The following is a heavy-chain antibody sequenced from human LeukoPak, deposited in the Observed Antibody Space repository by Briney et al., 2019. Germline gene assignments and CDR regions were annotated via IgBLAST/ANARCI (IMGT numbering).Heavy chain of an antibody. J-gene: IGHJ4*02. CDR3: ARVIRYYYFDY. D-gene: IGHD3-10*01. CDR2: VSGSGSTM. V-gene: IGHV3-48*03. Sequence: GSLRLSCAASGFTFSNYEMKWVRQAPGKGLEWVSYVSGSGSTMYYADSVKGRFTISRDNAKKSLYLQMNSLRAEDTAVYYCARVIRYYYFDYWGQGTLVTVSS. CDR1: GFTFSNYE.